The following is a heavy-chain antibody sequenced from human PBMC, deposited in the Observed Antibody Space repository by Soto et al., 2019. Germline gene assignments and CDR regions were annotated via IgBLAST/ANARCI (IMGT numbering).Heavy chain of an antibody. CDR3: ARFTRRSSGDY. V-gene: IGHV3-7*01. D-gene: IGHD6-25*01. J-gene: IGHJ4*02. CDR2: IKEDGSEK. Sequence: EVQLVESGGELVQPGGSLRLSCAASGFTFNTYWMSWVRQAPGKGLQWVANIKEDGSEKYYVDSVKGRFTISRDNAKNLLYLQMNSLGAGDTAMYYCARFTRRSSGDYWDQGTLVTVSS. CDR1: GFTFNTYW.